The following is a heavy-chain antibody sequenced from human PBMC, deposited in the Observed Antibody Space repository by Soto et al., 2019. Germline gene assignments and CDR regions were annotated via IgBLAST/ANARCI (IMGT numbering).Heavy chain of an antibody. J-gene: IGHJ4*02. V-gene: IGHV3-33*01. CDR3: ASGLDYSSSSQRPPDY. CDR1: GFTFSNYG. CDR2: IWYDGSNK. Sequence: VQLVESGGGVVQPGRSLRLSCAASGFTFSNYGMHWVRQAPGKGLEWVAVIWYDGSNKYYADSVKGRFTISRDNSKNTLYLQMNSLRAEDTAVYYCASGLDYSSSSQRPPDYWGQGTLVTVS. D-gene: IGHD6-6*01.